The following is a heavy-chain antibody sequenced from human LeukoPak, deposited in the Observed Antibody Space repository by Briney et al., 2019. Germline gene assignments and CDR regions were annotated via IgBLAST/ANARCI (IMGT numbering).Heavy chain of an antibody. D-gene: IGHD5-24*01. Sequence: SETLSLTCSVYGGSFTDYFWTWIRQSPGKGREWIGEINDYTGDTKYNPSLKSRVTISVDTSKNQFSLKLSSVTAADTAVYYCARGSRRDGYNYSDYWGQGTLVTVSS. CDR3: ARGSRRDGYNYSDY. CDR2: INDYTGDT. V-gene: IGHV4-34*01. J-gene: IGHJ4*02. CDR1: GGSFTDYF.